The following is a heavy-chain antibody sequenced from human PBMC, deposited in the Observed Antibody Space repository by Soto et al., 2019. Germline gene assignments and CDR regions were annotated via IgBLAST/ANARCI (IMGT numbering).Heavy chain of an antibody. J-gene: IGHJ5*02. CDR3: VRAFAYSSHLSP. CDR2: INDGNGNT. V-gene: IGHV1-3*01. D-gene: IGHD5-18*01. Sequence: ASVKVSCKASGYTFTSYAMHWVRQAPGQRLAWMGWINDGNGNTKYSQKLQGRVTITREISASTAYMELSSLRSEDTDFYYCVRAFAYSSHLSPWGQGTLVTVSS. CDR1: GYTFTSYA.